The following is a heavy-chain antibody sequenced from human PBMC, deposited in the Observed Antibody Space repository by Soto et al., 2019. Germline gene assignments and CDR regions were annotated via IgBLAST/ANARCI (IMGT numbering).Heavy chain of an antibody. CDR2: IGSTGVDI. V-gene: IGHV3-48*02. D-gene: IGHD3-16*01. CDR3: ARAAPYVYEY. Sequence: GGSLRLSCAGSGFTFHSYGMNWLRQAPGKGLEWLSYIGSTGVDIYYADSVRGRFTISRDNARNSLYLQMTRLGDEDTAVYHCARAAPYVYEYWGQGTVVTVSS. CDR1: GFTFHSYG. J-gene: IGHJ4*02.